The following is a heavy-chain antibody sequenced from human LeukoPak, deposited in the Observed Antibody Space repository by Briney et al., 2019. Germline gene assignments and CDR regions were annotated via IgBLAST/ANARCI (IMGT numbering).Heavy chain of an antibody. CDR2: IYHSGST. CDR1: GGSISSGGYS. Sequence: TLSLTCAVSGGSISSGGYSWSWIRQPPGKGLEWIGYIYHSGSTYYNPSLKSRVTISVDRSKNQFSLKLSSVTAADTAVYYCARGERVAAAGTRSWFDPWGQGTLVTVSS. CDR3: ARGERVAAAGTRSWFDP. V-gene: IGHV4-30-2*01. D-gene: IGHD6-13*01. J-gene: IGHJ5*02.